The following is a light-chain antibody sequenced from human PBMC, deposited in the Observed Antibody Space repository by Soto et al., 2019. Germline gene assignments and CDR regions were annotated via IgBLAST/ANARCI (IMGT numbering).Light chain of an antibody. V-gene: IGKV3-20*01. Sequence: VMRQSPATLSVSPGEGATLSCRASQGIGDTLAWYQHKPGQAPRLLIYGASSRATGIPDRFSGRGSGTDFTLSISRLEPEDFAVYYCQQFRNSVITFGQGTRLEIK. CDR2: GAS. CDR3: QQFRNSVIT. J-gene: IGKJ5*01. CDR1: QGIGDT.